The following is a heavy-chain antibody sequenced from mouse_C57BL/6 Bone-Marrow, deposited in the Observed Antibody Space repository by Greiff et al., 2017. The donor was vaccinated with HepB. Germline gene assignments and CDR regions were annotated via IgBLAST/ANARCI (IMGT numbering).Heavy chain of an antibody. J-gene: IGHJ2*01. CDR1: GYTFTSYW. D-gene: IGHD3-2*02. Sequence: VQLQQPGAELVKPGASVKLSCKASGYTFTSYWMHWVKQRPGRGLEWIGRIDPNSGGTKYNEKFKSKATLTVDKPSSTAYMQLSSLTSKDSAVYYCAREGTAQVDYWGQGTTLTVSS. CDR2: IDPNSGGT. V-gene: IGHV1-72*01. CDR3: AREGTAQVDY.